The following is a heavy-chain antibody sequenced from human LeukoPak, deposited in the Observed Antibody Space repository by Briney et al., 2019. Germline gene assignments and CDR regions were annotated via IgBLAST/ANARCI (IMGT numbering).Heavy chain of an antibody. D-gene: IGHD3-22*01. V-gene: IGHV7-4-1*02. Sequence: ASVKVSCKASGYTFSNYVLNWVRQAPGQGLEWMGWINTNTGNPTYAQGFTGRFVFSLDTSVSTAYLQINSLKAEDTAVYYCARVCRESSGPYRPYYFDSWGQGTLVTVSS. CDR2: INTNTGNP. CDR1: GYTFSNYV. J-gene: IGHJ4*02. CDR3: ARVCRESSGPYRPYYFDS.